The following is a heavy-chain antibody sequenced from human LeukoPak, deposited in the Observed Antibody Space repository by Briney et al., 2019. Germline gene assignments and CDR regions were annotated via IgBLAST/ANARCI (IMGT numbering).Heavy chain of an antibody. CDR2: ITSDGSST. Sequence: PGGSLRLSCAASGFTFSTYAMHWVRQAPGKGLEYISAITSDGSSTYYANSVRGRFTISRDNSENTLYLQMGSLRAEDMAVYYCARESGQQLNWFDPWGQGTLVTVSS. CDR1: GFTFSTYA. J-gene: IGHJ5*02. V-gene: IGHV3-64*01. CDR3: ARESGQQLNWFDP. D-gene: IGHD6-13*01.